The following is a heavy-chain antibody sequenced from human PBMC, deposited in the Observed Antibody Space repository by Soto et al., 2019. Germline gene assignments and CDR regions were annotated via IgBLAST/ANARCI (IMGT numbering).Heavy chain of an antibody. D-gene: IGHD4-17*01. Sequence: ASLKVSCKASGYTFTSYAMHWVRQAPGQRLEWMGWINAGNGNTKYSQKFQGRVTITRDTSASTAYMELSSLRSEDTAVYYCARHMTTVTALDYWGQGTLVTVSS. CDR2: INAGNGNT. CDR3: ARHMTTVTALDY. CDR1: GYTFTSYA. V-gene: IGHV1-3*01. J-gene: IGHJ4*02.